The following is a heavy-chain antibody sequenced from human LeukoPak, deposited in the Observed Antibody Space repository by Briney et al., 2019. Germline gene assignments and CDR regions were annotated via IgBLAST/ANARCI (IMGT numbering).Heavy chain of an antibody. Sequence: SEILSLTCAVYGGSFSGYYWSWIRQPPGQGLEWIGEINHRGIIDYNPSLTSRVTISVDTSKNHFSLKLSSVTAADTAVYYCARGFCSSTSCDASDAFDVWGQGTMVTVSS. CDR2: INHRGII. V-gene: IGHV4-34*01. CDR3: ARGFCSSTSCDASDAFDV. D-gene: IGHD2-2*01. J-gene: IGHJ3*01. CDR1: GGSFSGYY.